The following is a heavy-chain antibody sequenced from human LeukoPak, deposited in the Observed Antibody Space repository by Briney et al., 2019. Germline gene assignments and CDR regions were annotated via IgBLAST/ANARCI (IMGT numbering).Heavy chain of an antibody. CDR2: ISAYNGNT. CDR3: AREIVLWFGELLGRYGMDV. CDR1: GYTFTSYG. D-gene: IGHD3-10*01. V-gene: IGHV1-18*01. Sequence: ASVKVSCKASGYTFTSYGISWVRQAPGRGLEWMGWISAYNGNTNYAQKLQGRVTMTTDTSTSTAYMELRSLRSDDTAVYYCAREIVLWFGELLGRYGMDVWGQGTTVTVSS. J-gene: IGHJ6*02.